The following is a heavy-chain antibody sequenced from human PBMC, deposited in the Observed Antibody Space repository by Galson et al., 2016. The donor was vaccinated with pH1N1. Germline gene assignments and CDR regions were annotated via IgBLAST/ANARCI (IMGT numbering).Heavy chain of an antibody. CDR2: IKQDGSEK. J-gene: IGHJ3*02. CDR1: GFTFSRYW. V-gene: IGHV3-7*03. CDR3: ARVRGFLSVTTSAFHM. D-gene: IGHD4-17*01. Sequence: SLRLSCAASGFTFSRYWMSWVRQAPGKGLEWVANIKQDGSEKNYVDSVKGRFTVSKDNAKNSLYLQMNSLRGGDTAVYYCARVRGFLSVTTSAFHMWGQGTMVTVSS.